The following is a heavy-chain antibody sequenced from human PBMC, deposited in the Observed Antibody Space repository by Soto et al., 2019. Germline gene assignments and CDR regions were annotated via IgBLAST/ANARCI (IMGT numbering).Heavy chain of an antibody. CDR3: ARVVDTAMVNWFDP. CDR2: IYHSGST. J-gene: IGHJ5*02. V-gene: IGHV4-30-2*01. CDR1: GGSISCGGYS. D-gene: IGHD5-18*01. Sequence: SETLSLTCAVSGGSISCGGYSWSWIRQPPGKGLEWIGYIYHSGSTYYNPSLKSRVTISVDRSKNQFSLKLSSVTAADTAVYYCARVVDTAMVNWFDPWGQGTLVTVSS.